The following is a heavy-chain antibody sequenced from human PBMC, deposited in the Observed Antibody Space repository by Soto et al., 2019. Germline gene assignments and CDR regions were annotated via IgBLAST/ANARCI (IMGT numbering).Heavy chain of an antibody. D-gene: IGHD3-9*01. CDR3: AHGGAGHSYCNDITCYYGRWFDP. CDR2: VYWDDDK. CDR1: GFSLTTSGVA. Sequence: SGPTLVNPTQTLTLTCTFSGFSLTTSGVAVGWIRQPPGKALEWLAVVYWDDDKRYRPSLNSRLTIIKDTSKNQAVLIMTNVDPVDTATYYCAHGGAGHSYCNDITCYYGRWFDPWGQGILVTVS. J-gene: IGHJ5*02. V-gene: IGHV2-5*02.